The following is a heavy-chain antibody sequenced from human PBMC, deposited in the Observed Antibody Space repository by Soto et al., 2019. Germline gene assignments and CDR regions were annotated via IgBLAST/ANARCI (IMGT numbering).Heavy chain of an antibody. J-gene: IGHJ4*02. D-gene: IGHD2-15*01. CDR3: AKRRGAGGHFDY. V-gene: IGHV3-23*01. Sequence: GGSLRRSFGASGFTFSSYAIGWVRQGPGKGLEWVAVVGIGGSTHYADSVRGRFTISRDNSKNTLSLQMNSLTAEDTAVYFCAKRRGAGGHFDYWGQGALVTVSS. CDR2: VGIGGST. CDR1: GFTFSSYA.